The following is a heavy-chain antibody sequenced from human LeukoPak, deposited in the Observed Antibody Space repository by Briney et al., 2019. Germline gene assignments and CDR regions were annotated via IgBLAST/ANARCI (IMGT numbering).Heavy chain of an antibody. CDR2: ISYDGSNK. D-gene: IGHD3-10*01. V-gene: IGHV3-30*18. CDR1: GFTFSSYG. Sequence: GGSLRLSCAASGFTFSSYGMHWVRQAPGKGLEWVAVISYDGSNKYYADSVKGRFTISRDNSKNTLYLQMNSLRAEDTAVYYCAKVNPDSAMVRGVIGYYYGMDVWGQGTTVTVSS. CDR3: AKVNPDSAMVRGVIGYYYGMDV. J-gene: IGHJ6*02.